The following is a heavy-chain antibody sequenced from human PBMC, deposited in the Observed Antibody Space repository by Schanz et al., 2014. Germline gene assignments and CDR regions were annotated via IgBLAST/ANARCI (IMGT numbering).Heavy chain of an antibody. CDR1: GFTFSAYW. Sequence: EVQLVESGGGLVQPGGSLRLSCAASGFTFSAYWMTWVRQAPGKGLDWVGIIKPDGSEKFYVDSVKGRFTISRDNAKNLMYLHLNSLRAEDTAVYYCVRDERVISGVWFDPWGQGTLVTVSS. D-gene: IGHD3-16*02. CDR2: IKPDGSEK. V-gene: IGHV3-7*01. J-gene: IGHJ5*02. CDR3: VRDERVISGVWFDP.